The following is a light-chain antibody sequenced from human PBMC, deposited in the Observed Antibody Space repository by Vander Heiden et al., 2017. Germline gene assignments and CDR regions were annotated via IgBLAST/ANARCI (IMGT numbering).Light chain of an antibody. Sequence: SVLTPPPSVSGAPGPTVTISCTGSSTNIGAGYDVHWYQQLPGTAPKLLIYAISNRPSGVPDRFSGSKSGTSASLAITGLQAEDEADYYCQSYDGSLRGSGVFGTGTKVTVL. CDR1: STNIGAGYD. V-gene: IGLV1-40*01. CDR2: AIS. J-gene: IGLJ1*01. CDR3: QSYDGSLRGSGV.